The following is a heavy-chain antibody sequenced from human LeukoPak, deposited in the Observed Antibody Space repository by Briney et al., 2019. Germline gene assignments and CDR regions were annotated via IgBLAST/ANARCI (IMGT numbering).Heavy chain of an antibody. Sequence: GASVKVSCKASGYTFINHWMHWVRQAPGQGLEWVGLINPTGTATLYAQKFQGRITLTRDMSATTDYMELSSLTSEDTAVYYCARDNSVGDIAWWFDPWGQGTPVTVSS. V-gene: IGHV1-46*01. D-gene: IGHD1-26*01. CDR2: INPTGTAT. CDR3: ARDNSVGDIAWWFDP. CDR1: GYTFINHW. J-gene: IGHJ5*02.